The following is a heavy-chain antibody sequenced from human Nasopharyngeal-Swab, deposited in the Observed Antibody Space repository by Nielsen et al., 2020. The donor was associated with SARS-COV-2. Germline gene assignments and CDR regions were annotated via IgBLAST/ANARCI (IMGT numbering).Heavy chain of an antibody. CDR2: ISYDGSNK. D-gene: IGHD6-19*01. CDR3: AKDITGYSSGWFYYYYYMDV. Sequence: GEPLKISCAASGFTFSSYGMHWVRQAPGKGLEWVAVISYDGSNKYYADSVKGRFTISRDNSKNTLYLQMNSLRAEDTAVYYCAKDITGYSSGWFYYYYYMDVWGKGTTVTVSS. V-gene: IGHV3-30*18. J-gene: IGHJ6*03. CDR1: GFTFSSYG.